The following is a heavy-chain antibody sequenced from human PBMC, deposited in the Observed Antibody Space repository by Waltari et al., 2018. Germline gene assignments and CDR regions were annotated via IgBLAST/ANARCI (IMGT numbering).Heavy chain of an antibody. Sequence: QVQLVQSGAEVKKPGSSVKVSCKASGGTFSSYAISWVRQAPGQGLEWMGRIIPIFGTANYAQKFQGRVTITADKSTSTAYMELSSLRSEDTAVYYCARTAGGAYYYDSSGYYSPFDYWGQGTLVTVSS. D-gene: IGHD3-22*01. V-gene: IGHV1-69*08. CDR3: ARTAGGAYYYDSSGYYSPFDY. CDR1: GGTFSSYA. J-gene: IGHJ4*02. CDR2: IIPIFGTA.